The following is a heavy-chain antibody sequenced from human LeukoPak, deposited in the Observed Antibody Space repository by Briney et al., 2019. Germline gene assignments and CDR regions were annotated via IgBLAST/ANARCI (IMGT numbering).Heavy chain of an antibody. CDR3: ARVESGYYDSFDI. CDR1: GGSISSGGYY. D-gene: IGHD3-22*01. Sequence: PSETLSLTCTVSGGSISSGGYYWSWIRQPPGKGLEYIGTIYYTGDAYYNPSLKGRVTISIDTSRKQFSLRLNSVTAADTAVYYCARVESGYYDSFDIWGQGTMVIVSS. J-gene: IGHJ3*02. CDR2: IYYTGDA. V-gene: IGHV4-39*07.